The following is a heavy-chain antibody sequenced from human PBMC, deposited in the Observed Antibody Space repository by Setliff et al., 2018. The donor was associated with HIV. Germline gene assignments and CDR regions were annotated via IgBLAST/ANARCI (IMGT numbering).Heavy chain of an antibody. J-gene: IGHJ6*03. Sequence: SETLSLTCIVSGGSISSSSHYWGWIRQPPGKGLEWIGNIYYSGFTYYNPSLKSRLTISIDTSKNQFSLKLSSVTAADTAVYYCAAPVTSRGYYYMDVWGKGTTVTVSS. D-gene: IGHD4-17*01. CDR2: IYYSGFT. V-gene: IGHV4-39*07. CDR3: AAPVTSRGYYYMDV. CDR1: GGSISSSSHY.